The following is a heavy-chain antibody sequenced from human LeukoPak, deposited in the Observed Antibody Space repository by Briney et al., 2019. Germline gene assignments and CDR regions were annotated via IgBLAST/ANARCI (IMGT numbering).Heavy chain of an antibody. CDR3: AKDLAYGDYGTPWDYFDY. CDR1: GFTFSSYA. J-gene: IGHJ4*02. Sequence: PGGSLRLSCAASGFTFSSYAMSWVRQAPGKGLEWVSAISGSGGSTYYADSVKGRFTISRDNSKNTLYLQMNSLRAEDTAVYYCAKDLAYGDYGTPWDYFDYWGQGTLVTVSS. V-gene: IGHV3-23*01. D-gene: IGHD4-17*01. CDR2: ISGSGGST.